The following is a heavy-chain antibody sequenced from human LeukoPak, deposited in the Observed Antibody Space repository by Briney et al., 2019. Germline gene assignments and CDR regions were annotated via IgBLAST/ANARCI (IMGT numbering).Heavy chain of an antibody. Sequence: GESLKISFKGSGYSFTSYWIGWVRQMPGKGLEWMGIIYPGDSDTRYSPSFQGQVTISADKSISTAYLQWSSLQASDTALYYCARTYYYDSSGYWASNAFDIWGQGTMVTVSS. D-gene: IGHD3-22*01. V-gene: IGHV5-51*01. CDR3: ARTYYYDSSGYWASNAFDI. J-gene: IGHJ3*02. CDR1: GYSFTSYW. CDR2: IYPGDSDT.